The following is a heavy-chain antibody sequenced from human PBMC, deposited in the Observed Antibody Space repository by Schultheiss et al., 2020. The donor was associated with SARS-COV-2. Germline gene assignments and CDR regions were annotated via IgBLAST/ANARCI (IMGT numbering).Heavy chain of an antibody. D-gene: IGHD3-22*01. Sequence: GGSLRLSCAASGFTFSSYWMSWVRQAPGKGLEWVANIKQDGSEKYYVDSVKGRFTISRDNAKNSLYLQMNSLRAEDTAVYYCARLFPTYYYDRSGYYVDQWGQGTLVTVSS. J-gene: IGHJ5*02. V-gene: IGHV3-7*03. CDR3: ARLFPTYYYDRSGYYVDQ. CDR2: IKQDGSEK. CDR1: GFTFSSYW.